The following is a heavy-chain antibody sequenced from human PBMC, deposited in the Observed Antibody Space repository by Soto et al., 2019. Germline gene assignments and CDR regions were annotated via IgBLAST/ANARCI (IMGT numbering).Heavy chain of an antibody. Sequence: GASVNVSCKASGYTFTSYGISWVRQAPGQGLEWMGWISAYNGNTNYAQKLQGRVTMTTDTSTSTAYMELRSLRSDDTAVYYCARVGTAAAAGLYYYYGMDVWGQGTTVTVSS. CDR2: ISAYNGNT. D-gene: IGHD6-13*01. CDR3: ARVGTAAAAGLYYYYGMDV. J-gene: IGHJ6*02. CDR1: GYTFTSYG. V-gene: IGHV1-18*04.